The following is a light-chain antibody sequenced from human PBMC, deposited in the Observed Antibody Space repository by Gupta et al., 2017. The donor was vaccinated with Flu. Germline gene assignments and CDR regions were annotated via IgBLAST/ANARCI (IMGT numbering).Light chain of an antibody. CDR1: NSGSGYA. CDR3: QCYDSGLNGYV. CDR2: SNR. Sequence: NSGSGYAVQWQQPLPGTGPKVLIHSNRNRHSGVPDRFSGSKSGTSAALAITVLQAEDEADYYCQCYDSGLNGYVFGTGTKVTVL. V-gene: IGLV1-40*01. J-gene: IGLJ1*01.